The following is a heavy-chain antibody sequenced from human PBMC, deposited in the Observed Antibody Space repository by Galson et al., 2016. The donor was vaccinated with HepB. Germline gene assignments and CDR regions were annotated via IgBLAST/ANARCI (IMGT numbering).Heavy chain of an antibody. CDR2: IRTSDITSGPNT. CDR1: GFTFNRHA. CDR3: SKLYCGGGSCYPRPYYFDF. Sequence: SLRLSCAASGFTFNRHAMSWVRQAPGKGLEWVSIIRTSDITSGPNTYYAESVQGRFPISRDNSRNTVYLQMNMLTAADTAVYFCSKLYCGGGSCYPRPYYFDFWGQGILVTVSS. D-gene: IGHD2-15*01. V-gene: IGHV3-23*01. J-gene: IGHJ4*02.